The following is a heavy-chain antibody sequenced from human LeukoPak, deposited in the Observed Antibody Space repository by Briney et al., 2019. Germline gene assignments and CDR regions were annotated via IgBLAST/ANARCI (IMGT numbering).Heavy chain of an antibody. V-gene: IGHV4-59*01. J-gene: IGHJ4*02. D-gene: IGHD1-26*01. CDR2: IYYSGST. Sequence: SETLSLTCTVSGGSISSYYWSWLRQPPGKGLEWLGYIYYSGSTNYNPSLKSRVTISVDTSKNQFSLKLSSVTAADTAVYYCARDAVGGGGYFDYWGQGTLVTVSS. CDR3: ARDAVGGGGYFDY. CDR1: GGSISSYY.